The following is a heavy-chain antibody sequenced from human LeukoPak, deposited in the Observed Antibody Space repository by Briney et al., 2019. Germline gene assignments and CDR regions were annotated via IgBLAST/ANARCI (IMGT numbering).Heavy chain of an antibody. Sequence: GGSLRLSCAASGFAFSNAWMTWVRQAPGKGLEWAGRVKSKTDGGTTDYAAPVKGRFTISRDDSKNTLYLQMNSLRTEDTAVYYCSTKYGSGYWGQGTLVTVSS. CDR3: STKYGSGY. D-gene: IGHD2-2*01. J-gene: IGHJ4*02. CDR2: VKSKTDGGTT. V-gene: IGHV3-15*01. CDR1: GFAFSNAW.